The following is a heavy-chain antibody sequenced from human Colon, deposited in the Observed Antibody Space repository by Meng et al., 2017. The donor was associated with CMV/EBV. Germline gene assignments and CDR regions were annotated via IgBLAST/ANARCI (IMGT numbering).Heavy chain of an antibody. CDR1: GFTFSSYW. CDR2: IKQDGSEK. D-gene: IGHD3-3*01. CDR3: ARDRDIYYDFWSGYRNWFDP. J-gene: IGHJ5*02. V-gene: IGHV3-7*01. Sequence: GESLKISCAASGFTFSSYWMSWVRQAPGKGLEWVANIKQDGSEKYYVDSVKGRFTISRDNAKNSLYLQMNSLRAEDTAVYYCARDRDIYYDFWSGYRNWFDPWGQGTLVTVSS.